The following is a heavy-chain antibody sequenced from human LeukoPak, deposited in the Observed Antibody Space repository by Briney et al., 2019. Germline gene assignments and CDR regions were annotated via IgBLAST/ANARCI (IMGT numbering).Heavy chain of an antibody. CDR1: GFTFSNAW. CDR2: IKSKTDGGTT. D-gene: IGHD2-2*01. J-gene: IGHJ5*02. V-gene: IGHV3-15*01. CDR3: ARGITSSANWFDP. Sequence: GGSLRLSCAASGFTFSNAWMSWVRQAPGKGLEWVGRIKSKTDGGTTDYAAPVKGRFTISRDDSKNTLYLQMNSLKTEDTAVYYCARGITSSANWFDPWGQGTLVTVSS.